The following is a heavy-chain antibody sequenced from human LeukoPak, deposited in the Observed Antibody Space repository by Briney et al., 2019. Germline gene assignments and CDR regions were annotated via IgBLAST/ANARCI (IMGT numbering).Heavy chain of an antibody. V-gene: IGHV3-13*01. Sequence: GGSLRLYCAASGFTFSNYDMHWVRQATGKGLEWVSAIGTAADTYYPDSVKGRFTTSRDNAKNSLYLQMNSLRAEDTAVYYCARVDSSGYYYVQYGMDVWGQGTTVTVSS. D-gene: IGHD3-22*01. CDR2: IGTAADT. J-gene: IGHJ6*02. CDR1: GFTFSNYD. CDR3: ARVDSSGYYYVQYGMDV.